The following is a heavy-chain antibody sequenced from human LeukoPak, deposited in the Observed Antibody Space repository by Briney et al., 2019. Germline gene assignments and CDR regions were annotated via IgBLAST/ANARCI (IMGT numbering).Heavy chain of an antibody. V-gene: IGHV1-69*13. CDR3: ARGYVTGALGYYFAY. J-gene: IGHJ4*02. CDR2: IIPIFGTA. D-gene: IGHD7-27*01. Sequence: GASVKVSCKASGYTFTGYNMHWVRQAPGQGLEWMGGIIPIFGTANYAQKFQGRVTITADESTSTAYMELSSLRSEDTAVYYCARGYVTGALGYYFAYWGQGTLVTVSS. CDR1: GYTFTGYN.